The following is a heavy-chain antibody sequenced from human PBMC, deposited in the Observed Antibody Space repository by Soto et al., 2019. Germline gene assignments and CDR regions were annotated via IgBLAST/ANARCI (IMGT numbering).Heavy chain of an antibody. D-gene: IGHD2-2*01. Sequence: GGSLRLSCAASGFTFSSYAMHWVRQAPGKGLEWVAVISYDGSNKYYADSVKGRFTISRDNSKNTLYLQMNSLRAEDTAVYYCAREFSSTSYYYYYGMDVWGQGTAVTVSS. CDR3: AREFSSTSYYYYYGMDV. CDR2: ISYDGSNK. CDR1: GFTFSSYA. V-gene: IGHV3-30-3*01. J-gene: IGHJ6*02.